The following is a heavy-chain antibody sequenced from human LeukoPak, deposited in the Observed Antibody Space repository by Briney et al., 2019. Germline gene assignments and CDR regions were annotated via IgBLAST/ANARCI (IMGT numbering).Heavy chain of an antibody. D-gene: IGHD3-10*01. CDR2: IDWDDDK. CDR3: ARSGGAYYYMDV. Sequence: KSGPTLVNPTQTLTLTCTFSGFSLSTSGMCVSWIRQPPGKALEWLARIDWDDDKYYSTSLKTRLTISKDTSKNQVVLTMTNMDPVDTATYYCARSGGAYYYMDVWGKGTTVTISS. J-gene: IGHJ6*03. V-gene: IGHV2-70*11. CDR1: GFSLSTSGMC.